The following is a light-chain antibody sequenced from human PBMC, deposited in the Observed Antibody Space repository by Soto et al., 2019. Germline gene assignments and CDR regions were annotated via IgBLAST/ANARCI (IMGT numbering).Light chain of an antibody. CDR3: QHYNSYSEA. V-gene: IGKV1-5*03. CDR1: QTISSW. Sequence: DIQMTQSPPTLSASVGDRVTITYRASQTISSWLAWYQQKKGKPPKLLIYKASTLKSGVPSRFSGSGSGTEFTLTISRLQPDDFETYYCQHYNSYSEAFGQGTKVDIK. J-gene: IGKJ1*01. CDR2: KAS.